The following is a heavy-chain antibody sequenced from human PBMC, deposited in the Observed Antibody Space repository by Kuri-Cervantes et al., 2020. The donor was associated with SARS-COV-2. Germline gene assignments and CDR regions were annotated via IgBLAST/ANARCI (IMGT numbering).Heavy chain of an antibody. CDR3: ARHGIVVVPAAKGDDWFDP. Sequence: SETLSLTCAVYGGSLSGSYWSWIRQSPGKRLEWIGEVNHNGGANYNPSLRSRVTISVDPSKAQFSLNLISVTAADTAVYYCARHGIVVVPAAKGDDWFDPWGQGTLVTVSS. CDR2: VNHNGGA. D-gene: IGHD2-2*01. CDR1: GGSLSGSY. J-gene: IGHJ5*02. V-gene: IGHV4-34*01.